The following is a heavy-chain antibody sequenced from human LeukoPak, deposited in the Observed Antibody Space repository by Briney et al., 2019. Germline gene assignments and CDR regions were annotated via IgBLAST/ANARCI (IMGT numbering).Heavy chain of an antibody. CDR3: ARGDWYSSGWSRGYFDY. V-gene: IGHV4-34*01. Sequence: SETLSLTCAVYGGSFSGYYWSWIRQPPGKGLEWIGEINHSGSTNYNPSLKSRVTISVDTSKNQFSLKLSSVTAADTAVYYCARGDWYSSGWSRGYFDYWGQRTLVTVSS. CDR1: GGSFSGYY. D-gene: IGHD6-19*01. J-gene: IGHJ4*02. CDR2: INHSGST.